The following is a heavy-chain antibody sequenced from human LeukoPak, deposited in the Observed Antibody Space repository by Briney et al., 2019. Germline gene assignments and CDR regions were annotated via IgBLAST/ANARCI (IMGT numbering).Heavy chain of an antibody. J-gene: IGHJ4*02. Sequence: SETLSLTCTVSGGSISSYYWSWIRQPPGKGLEWIGYIYYSGSTNYNPSLKSRVTISVDTSKNQFSLKLSSVTAADTAVYYCARLDCSGGSCYAGSFYFDYWGQGTLVTASS. V-gene: IGHV4-59*01. CDR2: IYYSGST. CDR3: ARLDCSGGSCYAGSFYFDY. CDR1: GGSISSYY. D-gene: IGHD2-15*01.